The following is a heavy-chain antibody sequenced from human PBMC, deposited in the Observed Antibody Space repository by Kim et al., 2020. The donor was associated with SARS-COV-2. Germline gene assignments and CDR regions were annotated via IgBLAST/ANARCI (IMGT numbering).Heavy chain of an antibody. J-gene: IGHJ6*02. CDR2: IYPGDSDT. CDR1: GYSFTSYW. Sequence: GESLKISCKGSGYSFTSYWIGWVRQMPGKGLEWMGIIYPGDSDTRYSPSFQGQVTISADKSISTAYLQWSSLKASDTAMYYCARHVSGYCTNGVCSNYYGMDVWGQGTTVTVSS. V-gene: IGHV5-51*01. CDR3: ARHVSGYCTNGVCSNYYGMDV. D-gene: IGHD2-8*01.